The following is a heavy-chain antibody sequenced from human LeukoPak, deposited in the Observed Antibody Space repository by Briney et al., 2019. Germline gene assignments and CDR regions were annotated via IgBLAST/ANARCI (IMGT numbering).Heavy chain of an antibody. D-gene: IGHD6-13*01. CDR1: GGTFSSYA. V-gene: IGHV1-69*13. Sequence: ASVKVSCXASGGTFSSYAISWVRQARGQGLEWMAGIIPIFGTANYAQKFQGRVTITADESTSTAYMELSSLRSEDTAVYYCARGYSSSPPRWAFDYWGQGTLVTVSS. CDR2: IIPIFGTA. J-gene: IGHJ4*02. CDR3: ARGYSSSPPRWAFDY.